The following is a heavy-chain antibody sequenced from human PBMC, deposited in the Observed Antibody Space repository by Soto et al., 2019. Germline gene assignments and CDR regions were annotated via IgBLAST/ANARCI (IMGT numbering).Heavy chain of an antibody. V-gene: IGHV4-59*01. CDR2: IYYSGST. CDR3: ARVTRITIFGVVIRGFDP. J-gene: IGHJ5*02. D-gene: IGHD3-3*01. Sequence: SETLSLTCAVSGGSISSYYWSWIRQPPGKGLEWIGYIYYSGSTNYNPSLKSRVTISVDTSKNQLSLKLSSVTAADTAVYYCARVTRITIFGVVIRGFDPWGQGTLVTVSS. CDR1: GGSISSYY.